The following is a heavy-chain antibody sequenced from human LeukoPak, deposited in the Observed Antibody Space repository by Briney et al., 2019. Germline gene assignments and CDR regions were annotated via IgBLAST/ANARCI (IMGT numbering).Heavy chain of an antibody. CDR3: ARDPYGYNFFDY. CDR2: IYYSGST. V-gene: IGHV4-59*13. CDR1: GGSISSYS. Sequence: SETLSLTCTVSGGSISSYSWSWIRQPPGKGLEWIGYIYYSGSTNYNPSLKSRVTISVDTSKNQFSLKLSSVTAADTAVYYCARDPYGYNFFDYWGQGTLVTVSS. D-gene: IGHD5-24*01. J-gene: IGHJ4*02.